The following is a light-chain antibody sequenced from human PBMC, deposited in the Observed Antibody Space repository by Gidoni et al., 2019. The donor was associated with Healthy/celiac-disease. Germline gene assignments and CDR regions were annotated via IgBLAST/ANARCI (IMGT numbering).Light chain of an antibody. J-gene: IGKJ2*01. CDR3: QQYNNWPPYT. CDR1: QSVNSN. V-gene: IGKV3-15*01. Sequence: IVMTQSPATLSVSPGERATLSCRTSQSVNSNLAWYQQKPGQAPRLLIYGASTRATGIPARFSGSGAGKEFTLTISRLQYEDSAVYYCQQYNNWPPYTFGQGTKLEIK. CDR2: GAS.